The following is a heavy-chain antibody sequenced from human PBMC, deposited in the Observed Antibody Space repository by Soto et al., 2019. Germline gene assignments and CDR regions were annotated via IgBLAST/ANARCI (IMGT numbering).Heavy chain of an antibody. CDR1: GFTFSKFG. Sequence: QVQLVESGGGVVQPGRSLRLSCAASGFTFSKFGMHWLRQAPGRGLEWVAGLSNDGSDEYYVDSVKGRFNISRDNSKITRSLQMNSLRFADTAVYFCAKDRRKWGDSPFEKWGQGTLVTVSS. CDR2: LSNDGSDE. D-gene: IGHD2-21*02. CDR3: AKDRRKWGDSPFEK. J-gene: IGHJ4*02. V-gene: IGHV3-30*18.